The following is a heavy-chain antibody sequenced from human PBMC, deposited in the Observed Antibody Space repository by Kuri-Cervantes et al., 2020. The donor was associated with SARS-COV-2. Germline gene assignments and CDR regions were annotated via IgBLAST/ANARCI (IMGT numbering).Heavy chain of an antibody. CDR3: ASGIAVAGTFDY. CDR2: IYPGDSDT. J-gene: IGHJ4*02. V-gene: IGHV5-51*01. CDR1: GYSFTSSW. Sequence: GESLKISCKGSGYSFTSSWISRVRQMPGKGLEWMGIIYPGDSDTRYSPSFQGQVTISVDKSISTAYLQWCSLKASDTAMYYCASGIAVAGTFDYWGQGTLVTVSS. D-gene: IGHD6-19*01.